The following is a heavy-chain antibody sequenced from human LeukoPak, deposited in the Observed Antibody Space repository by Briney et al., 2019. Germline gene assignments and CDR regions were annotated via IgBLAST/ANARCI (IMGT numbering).Heavy chain of an antibody. CDR2: IYYSGST. CDR1: GGSISSSSYY. Sequence: PSETLSLTCTVSGGSISSSSYYWGWIRQPPGKGLEWIGSIYYSGSTYYNPSLKSRVTISVDTSKNQFSLKLSSATAADTAVYYCARIDHYGLYFDYWGQGTLVTVSS. J-gene: IGHJ4*02. CDR3: ARIDHYGLYFDY. V-gene: IGHV4-39*07. D-gene: IGHD3-10*01.